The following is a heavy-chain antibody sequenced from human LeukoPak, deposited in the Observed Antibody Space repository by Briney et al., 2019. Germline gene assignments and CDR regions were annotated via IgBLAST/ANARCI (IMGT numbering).Heavy chain of an antibody. Sequence: SETPSLTCAVYGGSFSGYYWSWIRQPPGKGLEWIGEINHSGSTNYNPSLKSRVTISVDTSKNQFSLKLSSVTAADTAVYYCARGRRWLQFFFDYWGQGTLVTVSS. CDR1: GGSFSGYY. CDR2: INHSGST. CDR3: ARGRRWLQFFFDY. D-gene: IGHD5-24*01. J-gene: IGHJ4*02. V-gene: IGHV4-34*01.